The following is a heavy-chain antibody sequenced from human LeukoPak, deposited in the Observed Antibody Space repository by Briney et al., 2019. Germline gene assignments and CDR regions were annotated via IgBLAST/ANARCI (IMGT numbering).Heavy chain of an antibody. CDR2: IGTAGDT. J-gene: IGHJ3*02. V-gene: IGHV3-13*04. Sequence: GGSLRLSCAASGFAFSSYDMHWVRQATGKGLEWVSAIGTAGDTYYPGSVKGRFTISRENAKNSLYLQMNSLRAGDTAVYYCARAYRGYYGSGSYYNDAFDIWGQGTMVSVSS. CDR1: GFAFSSYD. D-gene: IGHD3-10*01. CDR3: ARAYRGYYGSGSYYNDAFDI.